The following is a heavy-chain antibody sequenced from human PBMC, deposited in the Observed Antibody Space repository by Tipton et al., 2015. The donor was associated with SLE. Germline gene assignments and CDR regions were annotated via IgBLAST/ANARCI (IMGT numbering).Heavy chain of an antibody. CDR3: ARDALRAVARLPDAFQEPFHWFDP. CDR2: INVANGQA. CDR1: GYTFSTYL. J-gene: IGHJ5*02. D-gene: IGHD2-2*01. Sequence: QSGAEVKKPGASVKVSCKASGYTFSTYLLHWVRQAPGQALEWMGWINVANGQAKYSQSLQGRVSISRDAVASTAYMELSGLRSEDTAIYFCARDALRAVARLPDAFQEPFHWFDPWGQGTLVTVSS. V-gene: IGHV1-3*01.